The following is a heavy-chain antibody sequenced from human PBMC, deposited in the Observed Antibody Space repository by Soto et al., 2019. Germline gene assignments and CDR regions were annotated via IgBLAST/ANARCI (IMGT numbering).Heavy chain of an antibody. D-gene: IGHD3-10*01. CDR1: GDSFTTYW. CDR3: ARNHTRCYFNCFDP. CDR2: IYPGDFDT. J-gene: IGHJ5*01. Sequence: PGESLKISCRVSGDSFTTYWIAWVRQMPGKGLEWMGIIYPGDFDTRYSPSFQGQVTISVDKSINTAYLQWKSLKASDSAMYYCARNHTRCYFNCFDPHRRGTLLAISS. V-gene: IGHV5-51*01.